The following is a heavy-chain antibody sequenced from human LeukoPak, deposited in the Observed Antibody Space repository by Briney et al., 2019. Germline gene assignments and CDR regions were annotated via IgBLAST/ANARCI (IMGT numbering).Heavy chain of an antibody. CDR2: IQSKADGGAT. Sequence: GGSLRLSCAASGFTFSSYSMNWVRQAPGKGLEWVGRIQSKADGGATDYAAPVKGRFTISRDDSRNTLYLQMNSLKIEDTAVYYCTTARSWSLYFDYWGQGTLVTVSS. CDR1: GFTFSSYS. V-gene: IGHV3-15*01. CDR3: TTARSWSLYFDY. D-gene: IGHD6-13*01. J-gene: IGHJ4*02.